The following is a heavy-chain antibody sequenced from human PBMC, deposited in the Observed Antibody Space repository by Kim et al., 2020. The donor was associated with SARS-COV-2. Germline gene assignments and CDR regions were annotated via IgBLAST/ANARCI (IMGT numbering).Heavy chain of an antibody. J-gene: IGHJ3*02. V-gene: IGHV3-7*03. Sequence: GGSLRLSCVASEFTLSTYWMSWVRQAPGKGLEWVANIKQDGNEKYYVDSVKGRFTISRDNAKNSLYLQMNSLRAEDTAVYYCARELAYDSSGYYVAAFDIWGQGTLVTASS. CDR2: IKQDGNEK. CDR3: ARELAYDSSGYYVAAFDI. D-gene: IGHD3-22*01. CDR1: EFTLSTYW.